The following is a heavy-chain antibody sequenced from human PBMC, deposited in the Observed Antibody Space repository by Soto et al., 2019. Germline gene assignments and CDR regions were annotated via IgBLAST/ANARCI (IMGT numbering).Heavy chain of an antibody. J-gene: IGHJ1*01. CDR2: ISGSGGIT. CDR1: GFTFSSYA. Sequence: GGSLRLSCAASGFTFSSYAMSWVRQAPGKGLEWVSAISGSGGITYCADSVKGRFTISRDNYKNTLYLQMNSLRAEDTAVYYCAKGVTYYYGSSGYNPSPTNAEYFQHWGQGTLVTVSS. CDR3: AKGVTYYYGSSGYNPSPTNAEYFQH. D-gene: IGHD3-22*01. V-gene: IGHV3-23*01.